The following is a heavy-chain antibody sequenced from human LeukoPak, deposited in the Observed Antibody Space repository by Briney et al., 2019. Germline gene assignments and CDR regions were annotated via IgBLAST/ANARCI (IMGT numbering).Heavy chain of an antibody. D-gene: IGHD2-15*01. V-gene: IGHV1-18*01. CDR2: ITTYNGNT. Sequence: ASVKVSCKASGYTFTSYGTTWVRQAPGQGLEWMGWITTYNGNTYYAQNFQGRVTMTAVTSTSTAYMEVRSLRSDDTAVYYCARLSPPIASFCSGGTCYSGGFDPWGQGTLVTVSS. J-gene: IGHJ5*02. CDR1: GYTFTSYG. CDR3: ARLSPPIASFCSGGTCYSGGFDP.